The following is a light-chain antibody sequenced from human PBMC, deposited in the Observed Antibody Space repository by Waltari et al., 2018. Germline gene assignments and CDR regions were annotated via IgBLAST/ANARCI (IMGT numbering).Light chain of an antibody. CDR2: AAS. CDR3: QQTNTFPFT. V-gene: IGKV1-12*01. CDR1: QDIGRW. Sequence: DIQMIQSPSSVSASLGDRVTITCRASQDIGRWLAWYQYKPGRAPNLLIFAASSLQNGVPSRFSGSGSGTYFTLTINSLQPEDFATYYCQQTNTFPFTFGQGTKLEIK. J-gene: IGKJ2*01.